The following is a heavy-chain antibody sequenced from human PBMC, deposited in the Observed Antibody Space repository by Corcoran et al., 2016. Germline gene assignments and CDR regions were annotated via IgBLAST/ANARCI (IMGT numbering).Heavy chain of an antibody. J-gene: IGHJ4*02. D-gene: IGHD2-15*01. CDR1: GGSISSSSYY. V-gene: IGHV4-39*07. CDR2: IYYSGST. Sequence: QLQLQESGPGLVKPSETLSLTCTVSGGSISSSSYYWGWIRQPPGKGLEWIGSIYYSGSTYYNPSLKSRVTISVDTSKNQFSLKLSSVTAADTAVYYCARVGCSGGSCYSRGGYFDYWGQGTLVTVSS. CDR3: ARVGCSGGSCYSRGGYFDY.